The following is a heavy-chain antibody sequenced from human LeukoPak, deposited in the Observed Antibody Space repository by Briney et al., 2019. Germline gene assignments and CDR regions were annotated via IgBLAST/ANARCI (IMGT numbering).Heavy chain of an antibody. CDR2: IYHSGST. V-gene: IGHV4-39*07. CDR1: GGSISSSSYY. CDR3: ARGYSGYDSLNLFDP. Sequence: PSDTLSLTCTVSGGSISSSSYYWGWIRQPPGKGLEWIGSIYHSGSTYYNPSLKSRVTISVDTSKNQFSLELSSMTAADTAVYYCARGYSGYDSLNLFDPWGQGTLVTVSS. J-gene: IGHJ5*02. D-gene: IGHD5-12*01.